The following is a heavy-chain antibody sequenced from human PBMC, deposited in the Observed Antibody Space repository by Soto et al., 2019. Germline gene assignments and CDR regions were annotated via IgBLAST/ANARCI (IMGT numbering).Heavy chain of an antibody. Sequence: GGSLRLSCAASGFTFSNAWMSWVRQAPGKGLEWVGRIKSKTDGGTTDYAAPVKGRFTISRDDSKNTLYLQMNSLKTEDTAVYYCTTENVDIVATTRCYYYGMDVWGQGTKVTVSS. D-gene: IGHD5-12*01. CDR2: IKSKTDGGTT. CDR1: GFTFSNAW. CDR3: TTENVDIVATTRCYYYGMDV. V-gene: IGHV3-15*01. J-gene: IGHJ6*02.